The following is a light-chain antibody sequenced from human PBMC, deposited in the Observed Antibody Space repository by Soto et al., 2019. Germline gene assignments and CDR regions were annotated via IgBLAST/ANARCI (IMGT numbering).Light chain of an antibody. CDR2: AAS. V-gene: IGKV1-39*01. CDR3: QQTYISPET. J-gene: IGKJ1*01. Sequence: DIQMTQSPSSLSASVGDRVTITCRASQSISNYLNWFQHKPGNPPKLLIYAASILQGGVPSRFSGRGSGTDFTLTISSLQPEDFATYYCQQTYISPETFGQGTKVEI. CDR1: QSISNY.